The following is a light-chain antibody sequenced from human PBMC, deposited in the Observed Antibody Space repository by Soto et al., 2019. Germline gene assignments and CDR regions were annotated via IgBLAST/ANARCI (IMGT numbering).Light chain of an antibody. CDR3: GTWDSSLSAGV. CDR1: SSNIGSNW. J-gene: IGLJ1*01. V-gene: IGLV1-51*02. Sequence: QSVLTQPPSVSAAPGQKVTITCSGSSSNIGSNWLSCYQQLPGTAPKLLIYENNKRPSGIPDRFSGSKSGTSATLGITGLQTGDAPEYYGGTWDSSLSAGVFGPGTKLPVL. CDR2: ENN.